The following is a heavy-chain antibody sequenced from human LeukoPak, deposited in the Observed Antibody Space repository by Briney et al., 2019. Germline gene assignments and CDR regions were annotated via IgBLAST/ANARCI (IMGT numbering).Heavy chain of an antibody. CDR2: IWYDGSNK. CDR1: GFTFSSYG. J-gene: IGHJ5*02. CDR3: AREETIVATIGNWFDP. V-gene: IGHV3-33*01. Sequence: PGGSLRLSCAASGFTFSSYGMHWVRQAPGKGLEWVAVIWYDGSNKYYADSVKGRSTISRDNSKNTLYLQMNSLRAEDTAVYYCAREETIVATIGNWFDPWGQGTLVTVSS. D-gene: IGHD5-12*01.